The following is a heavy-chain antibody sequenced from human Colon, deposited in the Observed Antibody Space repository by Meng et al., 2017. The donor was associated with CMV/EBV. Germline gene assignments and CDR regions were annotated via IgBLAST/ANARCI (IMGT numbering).Heavy chain of an antibody. D-gene: IGHD1-1*01. J-gene: IGHJ4*02. CDR2: IHSGGTSI. CDR3: LKLPPGY. V-gene: IGHV3-74*01. Sequence: QGVGSGGGLIQPVGSLRLSCVVSGFSSDDFWVDWVRQAPGKGPLWVSRIHSGGTSISYADSVKGRFTISGDNAKNTVYLQMNSLRDEDTAVYYCLKLPPGYWGQGTLVTVSS. CDR1: GFSSDDFW.